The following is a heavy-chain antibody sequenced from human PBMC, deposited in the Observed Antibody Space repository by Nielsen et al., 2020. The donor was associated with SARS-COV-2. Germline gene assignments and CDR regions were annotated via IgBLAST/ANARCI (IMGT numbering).Heavy chain of an antibody. D-gene: IGHD3-10*01. CDR1: GGSFSGYY. CDR3: ARGKGSGSYYLYYYYYYMDV. V-gene: IGHV4-34*01. J-gene: IGHJ6*03. CDR2: INHSGST. Sequence: GSLRLSCAVYGGSFSGYYWSWIRQPPGKGLEWIGEINHSGSTNYNPSLKSRVTISVDKSKNQFSLKLSSVTAADTAVYYCARGKGSGSYYLYYYYYYMDVWGKGTTVTVSS.